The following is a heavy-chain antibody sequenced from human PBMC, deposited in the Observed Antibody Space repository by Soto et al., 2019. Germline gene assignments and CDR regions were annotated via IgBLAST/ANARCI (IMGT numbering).Heavy chain of an antibody. CDR3: ARPLHPKDDWFDP. CDR2: MNPNSGNT. J-gene: IGHJ5*02. CDR1: GYTFTSYD. V-gene: IGHV1-8*01. Sequence: GASVKVSCKASGYTFTSYDINWVRQATGQGLEWMGWMNPNSGNTDYAQKFQGRVTMTRNTSISTAYMELSSLRSEDTAVYYCARPLHPKDDWFDPWGQGTLVTVSS.